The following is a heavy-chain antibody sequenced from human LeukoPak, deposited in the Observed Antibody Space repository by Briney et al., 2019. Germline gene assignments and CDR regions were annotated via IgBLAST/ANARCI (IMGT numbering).Heavy chain of an antibody. CDR1: GGSISSYY. Sequence: SETLSLTCAVSGGSISSYYWSWIRQPPGKGLEWIGYIYYSGSTNYNPSLKSRVTISVDTSKNQFSLKLSSVTAADTAVYYCARGGLRRWFDYWGQGTLVTVSS. D-gene: IGHD5-12*01. J-gene: IGHJ4*02. CDR2: IYYSGST. CDR3: ARGGLRRWFDY. V-gene: IGHV4-59*01.